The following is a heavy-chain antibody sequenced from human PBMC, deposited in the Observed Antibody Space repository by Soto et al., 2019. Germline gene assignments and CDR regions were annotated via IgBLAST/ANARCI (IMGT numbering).Heavy chain of an antibody. V-gene: IGHV3-43*01. D-gene: IGHD6-19*01. CDR2: ISWDGGST. CDR3: AKDTSSSGWSSNYYGMDV. CDR1: GFTFDDYT. Sequence: EVHLVESGGVVVQPGGSLRLSCAASGFTFDDYTMHWVRQAPGKGLEWVSLISWDGGSTYYADSVKGRFTISRDNSKNSLYLQMNSLRTEDTALYYCAKDTSSSGWSSNYYGMDVWGQGTTVTVSS. J-gene: IGHJ6*02.